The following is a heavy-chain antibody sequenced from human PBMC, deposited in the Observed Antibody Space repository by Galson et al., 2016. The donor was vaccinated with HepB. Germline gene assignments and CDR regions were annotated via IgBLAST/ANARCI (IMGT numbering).Heavy chain of an antibody. CDR3: ERGKSILTMPWNYGLDV. J-gene: IGHJ6*04. CDR1: GFTFSIHD. D-gene: IGHD4/OR15-4a*01. V-gene: IGHV3-13*01. CDR2: IETAGDT. Sequence: SLRLSCAASGFTFSIHDMHWVRQAPGKGLEWVSAIETAGDTYYPDSVKGRFTISRENAKNSLYLQMNSLRAGDTAVYYCERGKSILTMPWNYGLDVQGKGTTVSVSS.